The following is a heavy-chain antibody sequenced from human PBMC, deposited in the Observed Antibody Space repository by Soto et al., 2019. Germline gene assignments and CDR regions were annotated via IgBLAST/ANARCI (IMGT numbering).Heavy chain of an antibody. J-gene: IGHJ3*02. CDR3: AREATVTTIVADAFDI. D-gene: IGHD4-17*01. CDR2: ISSSSSTI. Sequence: GGSLRLSCAASGFTFGNHCMSWVRQAPGKGLEWVSYISSSSSTIYYADSVKGRFTISRDNAKNSLYLQMNSLRAEDTAVYYCAREATVTTIVADAFDIWGQGTMVTVSS. CDR1: GFTFGNHC. V-gene: IGHV3-48*01.